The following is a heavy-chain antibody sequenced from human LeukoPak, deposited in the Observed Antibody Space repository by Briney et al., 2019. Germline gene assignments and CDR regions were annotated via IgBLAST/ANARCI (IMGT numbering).Heavy chain of an antibody. CDR3: AKDPQKWESYFDY. D-gene: IGHD1-26*01. CDR1: GFTLSSYW. CDR2: IRYDGSNK. J-gene: IGHJ4*02. Sequence: QPGGSLRLSCAASGFTLSSYWMHWVRQAPGKGLEWVAFIRYDGSNKYYADSVKGRFTISRDNSKNTLYLQMNSLRAEDTAVYYCAKDPQKWESYFDYWGQGTLVTVSS. V-gene: IGHV3-30*02.